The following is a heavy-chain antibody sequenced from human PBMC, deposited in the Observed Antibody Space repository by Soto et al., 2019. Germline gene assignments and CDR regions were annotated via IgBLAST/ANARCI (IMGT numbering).Heavy chain of an antibody. CDR2: IWYDGSNK. D-gene: IGHD1-26*01. CDR1: GFTFSSYG. V-gene: IGHV3-33*06. Sequence: GGSLRLSCAASGFTFSSYGMHWVRQAPGKGLEWVAVIWYDGSNKYYADSVKGRFTISGDNSKNTLYLQMNSLSAEDTAVYHCAKNQGVELVPLATVDWFDPWGQGSVVTVS. J-gene: IGHJ5*02. CDR3: AKNQGVELVPLATVDWFDP.